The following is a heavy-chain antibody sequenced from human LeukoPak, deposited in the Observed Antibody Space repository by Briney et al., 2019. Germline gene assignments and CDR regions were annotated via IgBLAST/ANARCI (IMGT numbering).Heavy chain of an antibody. Sequence: SGGSLRLSCAASGFTFSSYGIHWVRQAPGKGLEWVAVIWYDGSNKYYADSVKGRFTISRDNSKSTLYLQMNSLRAEDTAVYYCGRGYYGDYGYGMDVWGQGTTVTVSS. CDR2: IWYDGSNK. CDR1: GFTFSSYG. D-gene: IGHD4-17*01. V-gene: IGHV3-33*01. J-gene: IGHJ6*02. CDR3: GRGYYGDYGYGMDV.